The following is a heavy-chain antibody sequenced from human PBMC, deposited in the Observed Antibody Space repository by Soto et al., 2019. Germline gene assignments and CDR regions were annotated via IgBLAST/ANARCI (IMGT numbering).Heavy chain of an antibody. D-gene: IGHD3-22*01. CDR3: ARDYDRSGYPGYYFDY. V-gene: IGHV1-46*01. CDR1: GYTFTSYY. Sequence: QVQLVQSGAEVKKPGASVKVSCKASGYTFTSYYMHWVRQAPGQGLEWMGIINPSGGSTSYAQTFQGRVTTTRDTSTSTVYMELSSLRSEDTAVYYCARDYDRSGYPGYYFDYWGQGTLVTVSS. J-gene: IGHJ4*02. CDR2: INPSGGST.